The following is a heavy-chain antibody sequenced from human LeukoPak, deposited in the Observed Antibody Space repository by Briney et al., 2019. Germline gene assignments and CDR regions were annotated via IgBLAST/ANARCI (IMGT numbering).Heavy chain of an antibody. J-gene: IGHJ3*02. D-gene: IGHD3-10*01. CDR2: ISGSGGST. CDR1: GFTFSSYA. Sequence: GGSLRLSCAASGFTFSSYAMSWVRQAPGKGLEWVSAISGSGGSTYYADSVKGRFTISRDNSKNTLYLQMSSLRAEDTAVYYCGKGGLLGSGMGGGDAFDIWGQGTMVTVSS. V-gene: IGHV3-23*01. CDR3: GKGGLLGSGMGGGDAFDI.